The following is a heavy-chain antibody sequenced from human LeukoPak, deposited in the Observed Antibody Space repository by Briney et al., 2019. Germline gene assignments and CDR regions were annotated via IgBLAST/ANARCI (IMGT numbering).Heavy chain of an antibody. J-gene: IGHJ4*02. Sequence: GGSLRLSCAASGFTFSSYDMYWVRQATGKGLEWVSAIGTAGDTYYPGSVKGRFTISRENAKNTLYLQMNSLRAEDTAVYFCAREIIGGASFLDYWGQGTLVTVSS. V-gene: IGHV3-13*01. CDR1: GFTFSSYD. CDR3: AREIIGGASFLDY. CDR2: IGTAGDT. D-gene: IGHD1-26*01.